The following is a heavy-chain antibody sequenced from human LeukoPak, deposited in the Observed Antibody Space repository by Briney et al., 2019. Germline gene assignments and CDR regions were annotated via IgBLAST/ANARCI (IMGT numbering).Heavy chain of an antibody. J-gene: IGHJ4*02. V-gene: IGHV4-59*01. CDR2: IYYSGST. CDR3: ARGDSGSYRRSFAY. Sequence: SETLSLTCTVSGGSISSYYWSWIRQPPGKGLEWIGYIYYSGSTNYSPSLKNRVTISVDTSKNQFSLKLSSVTAAGTAVYYCARGDSGSYRRSFAYWGQGTLVTVSS. D-gene: IGHD1-26*01. CDR1: GGSISSYY.